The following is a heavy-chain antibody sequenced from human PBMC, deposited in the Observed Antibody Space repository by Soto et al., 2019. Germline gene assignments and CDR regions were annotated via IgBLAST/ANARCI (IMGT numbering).Heavy chain of an antibody. J-gene: IGHJ4*02. CDR2: INHSGST. CDR3: ARFRQMPQIDSSGHTFDY. V-gene: IGHV4-34*01. Sequence: SETLSLTCAVYGGSFSGYYWSWIRQPPGKGLGWIGEINHSGSTNYNPSLKSRVTISVDTSKNQFSLKLSSVTAADTAVYYCARFRQMPQIDSSGHTFDYWGQGTLVTVSS. CDR1: GGSFSGYY. D-gene: IGHD3-22*01.